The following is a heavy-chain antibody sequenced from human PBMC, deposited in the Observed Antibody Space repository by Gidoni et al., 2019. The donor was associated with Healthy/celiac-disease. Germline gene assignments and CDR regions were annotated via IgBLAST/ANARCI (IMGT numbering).Heavy chain of an antibody. CDR2: INSDGSST. CDR1: GFTFSSYW. Sequence: EVQLVESGGGLVQPGGSLRLSCAASGFTFSSYWMHWVRQAPGKLLVLVSRINSDGSSTCYADAVKGRFTISRDNAKNTLYLQMNSLRAEDTAVYYCARGGVYGDYEDYWGQGTLVTVSS. J-gene: IGHJ4*02. V-gene: IGHV3-74*01. CDR3: ARGGVYGDYEDY. D-gene: IGHD4-17*01.